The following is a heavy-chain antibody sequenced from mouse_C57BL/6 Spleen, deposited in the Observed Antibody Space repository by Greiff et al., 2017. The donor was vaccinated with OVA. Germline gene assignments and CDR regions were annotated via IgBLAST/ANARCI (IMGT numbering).Heavy chain of an antibody. CDR3: ARWSTTVVARY. D-gene: IGHD1-1*01. J-gene: IGHJ2*01. CDR1: GYAFSSSW. V-gene: IGHV1-82*01. CDR2: IYPGDGDT. Sequence: QVQLQQSGPELVKPGASVKISCKASGYAFSSSWMNWVKQRPGKGLEWIGRIYPGDGDTNYNGKFKGKATLTVDKSSSTAYMQLSSLTSEDSAVYFCARWSTTVVARYWGQGTTLTVSS.